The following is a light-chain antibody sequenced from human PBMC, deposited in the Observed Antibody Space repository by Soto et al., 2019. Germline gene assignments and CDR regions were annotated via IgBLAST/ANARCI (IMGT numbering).Light chain of an antibody. CDR2: EAT. J-gene: IGLJ2*01. Sequence: QSALTQPASVSGSPGQSITTSCTGTSSDVGSYNLVSWYQQHPGKAPKLMIYEATKRPSGVSNRFSGSKSGNTASMTISGLQAEDEADYYCCSYALSATAVFGGGTKVTVL. CDR3: CSYALSATAV. V-gene: IGLV2-23*01. CDR1: SSDVGSYNL.